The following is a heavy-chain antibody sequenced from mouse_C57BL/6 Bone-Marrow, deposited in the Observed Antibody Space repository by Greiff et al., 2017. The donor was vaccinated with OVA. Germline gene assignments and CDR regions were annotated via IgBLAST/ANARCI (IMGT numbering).Heavy chain of an antibody. Sequence: EVHLVESGGGLVKPGGSLKLSCAASGFTFSDYGMHWVRQAPEKGLEWVAYISSGSSTIYYADTVKGRFTISRDNAKNTLFLQMTSLRSEDTAMYYCARGDGNTFAYWGQGTLVTVSA. CDR1: GFTFSDYG. V-gene: IGHV5-17*01. CDR2: ISSGSSTI. D-gene: IGHD2-1*01. CDR3: ARGDGNTFAY. J-gene: IGHJ3*01.